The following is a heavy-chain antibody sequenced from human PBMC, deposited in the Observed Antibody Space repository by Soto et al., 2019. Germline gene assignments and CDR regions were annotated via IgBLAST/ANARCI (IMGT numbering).Heavy chain of an antibody. CDR3: ARDSGGTTVAFGREV. Sequence: QVQLVQSGAEVKKPGSSVKVSCKASGGTFSSYAISWVRQAPGQGLEWMGGIIPIFGTASYAQKYQGRVTITADETTSTAYMELSRLRSEDTDVYYCARDSGGTTVAFGREVWGQVTKVSVSS. J-gene: IGHJ6*01. D-gene: IGHD4-17*01. V-gene: IGHV1-69*01. CDR1: GGTFSSYA. CDR2: IIPIFGTA.